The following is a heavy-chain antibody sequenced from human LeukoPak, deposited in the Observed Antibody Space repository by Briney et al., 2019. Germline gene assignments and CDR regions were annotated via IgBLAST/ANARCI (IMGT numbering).Heavy chain of an antibody. D-gene: IGHD4-17*01. CDR2: IYSGGST. CDR3: ARDLYGDYYFDY. V-gene: IGHV3-66*01. J-gene: IGHJ4*02. Sequence: QTGGSLRLSCAASGFTFSSYAMGWVRQAPGKGLEWVSVIYSGGSTYYADSVKGRFTISRDNSKNTLYLQMNSLRAEDTAVYYCARDLYGDYYFDYWGQGTLVTVSS. CDR1: GFTFSSYA.